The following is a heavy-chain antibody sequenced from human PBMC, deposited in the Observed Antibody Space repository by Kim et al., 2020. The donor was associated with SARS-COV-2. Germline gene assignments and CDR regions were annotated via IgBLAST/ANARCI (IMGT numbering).Heavy chain of an antibody. D-gene: IGHD3-10*01. CDR1: GDFIRSGSFF. CDR3: ARHAATYHAGSASFYFEY. CDR2: VYQGGSP. Sequence: SETLSLTCAVSGDFIRSGSFFWGWIRQSPGKGLEWIGSVYQGGSPYYNPSLESRATISLDLSNNQLSLSLNSVTAADTAMYYCARHAATYHAGSASFYFEYWGQGTPITVSS. J-gene: IGHJ4*02. V-gene: IGHV4-39*01.